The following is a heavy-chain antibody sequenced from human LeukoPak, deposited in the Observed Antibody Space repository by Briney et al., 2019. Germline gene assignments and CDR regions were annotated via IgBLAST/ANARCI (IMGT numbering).Heavy chain of an antibody. CDR1: GFTVSGNY. Sequence: GGSLRLSCAASGFTVSGNYMSWVRQAPGKGLEWVSTISGSGVSTYYADSVKGRFTISRDNSRNTLYLQMNSLRAEDTAVYSCAKDLPGFFDYWGQGTLVTVFS. J-gene: IGHJ4*02. CDR2: ISGSGVST. V-gene: IGHV3-23*01. CDR3: AKDLPGFFDY.